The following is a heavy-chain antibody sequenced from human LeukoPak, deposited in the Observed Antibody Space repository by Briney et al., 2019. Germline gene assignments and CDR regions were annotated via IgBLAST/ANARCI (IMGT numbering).Heavy chain of an antibody. CDR2: IIPIFGTA. CDR3: ARSSGYCSSTSCYSEGLDY. CDR1: GGTFSSYA. D-gene: IGHD2-2*03. V-gene: IGHV1-69*13. Sequence: SVKVTCKASGGTFSSYAISWVRQAPGQGLEWMGGIIPIFGTANYAQKFQGRVTITADESTSTAYMELSSLRSEDTAVYYCARSSGYCSSTSCYSEGLDYWGQGTLVTVSS. J-gene: IGHJ4*02.